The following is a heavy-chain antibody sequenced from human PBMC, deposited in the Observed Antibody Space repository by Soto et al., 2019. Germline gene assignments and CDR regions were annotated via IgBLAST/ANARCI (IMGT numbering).Heavy chain of an antibody. CDR2: ISSSSSTI. D-gene: IGHD6-13*01. V-gene: IGHV3-48*01. CDR1: GFTFSYYN. Sequence: GVSLRLSFAASGFTFSYYNMNWFRQAPARGLEWVSYISSSSSTIYYADSVKGRFTISRDNASNSLYLQMNSLRAEDTAVYYCARDGDGSSWPFDYWGQGTLVTVSS. CDR3: ARDGDGSSWPFDY. J-gene: IGHJ4*02.